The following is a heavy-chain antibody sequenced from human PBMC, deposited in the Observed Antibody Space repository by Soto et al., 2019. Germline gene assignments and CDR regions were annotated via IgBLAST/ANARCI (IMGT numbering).Heavy chain of an antibody. J-gene: IGHJ6*02. V-gene: IGHV4-34*01. CDR3: ARGRSPRLTGYYKRNYYYYGMDV. Sequence: PSETLSLTCAVYGGSFSGYYWSWIRQPPGKGLEWIGEINHSGSTNYNPSLKSRVTISVDTSKNQFSLKLSSVTAADTAVYYCARGRSPRLTGYYKRNYYYYGMDVWGQGTTVTVSS. CDR1: GGSFSGYY. D-gene: IGHD3-9*01. CDR2: INHSGST.